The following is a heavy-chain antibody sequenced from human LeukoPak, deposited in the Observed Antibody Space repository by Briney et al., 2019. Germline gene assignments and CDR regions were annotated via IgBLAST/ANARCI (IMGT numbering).Heavy chain of an antibody. CDR1: GGSIGSYY. CDR3: ARGGYYYDSSNYFDY. CDR2: IYFSGST. Sequence: SETLSLTCTVSGGSIGSYYWSWIRQPPGKGLEWIGYIYFSGSTDYNPSLKSRVTISVDTSKNQFSLKLSSVTAADTAVYYCARGGYYYDSSNYFDYWGQGTLVTVSS. D-gene: IGHD3-22*01. J-gene: IGHJ4*02. V-gene: IGHV4-59*08.